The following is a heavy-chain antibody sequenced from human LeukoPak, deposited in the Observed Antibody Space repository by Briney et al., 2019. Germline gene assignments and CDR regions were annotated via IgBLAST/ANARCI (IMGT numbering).Heavy chain of an antibody. V-gene: IGHV3-30-3*01. CDR1: GFTFSSYA. Sequence: GGSLRLSCAASGFTFSSYAMHWVRQAPGKGLEWVAVISYDGSNKYYADSVKGRFTISRDNSKNTLYLQMNSLRAEDTAVCYCARGDIAVAGTFGTIPDYWGQGTLVTVSS. CDR3: ARGDIAVAGTFGTIPDY. J-gene: IGHJ4*02. D-gene: IGHD6-19*01. CDR2: ISYDGSNK.